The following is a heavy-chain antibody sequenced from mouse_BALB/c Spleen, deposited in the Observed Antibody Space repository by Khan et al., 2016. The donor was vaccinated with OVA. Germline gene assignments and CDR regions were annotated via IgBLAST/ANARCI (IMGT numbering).Heavy chain of an antibody. D-gene: IGHD1-1*01. V-gene: IGHV3-2*02. CDR2: ISYSGVT. J-gene: IGHJ2*01. CDR1: GYSITSGYA. CDR3: ARGNYYGYYFDY. Sequence: EVQLQESGPGLVKPSQSLSLTCTVTGYSITSGYAWNWIRQFPGNKLEWMGYISYSGVTSYTPSLTSRISITRDTSKNQFFLPLKSVTTEDTATYYCARGNYYGYYFDYWGQGTTLTVAS.